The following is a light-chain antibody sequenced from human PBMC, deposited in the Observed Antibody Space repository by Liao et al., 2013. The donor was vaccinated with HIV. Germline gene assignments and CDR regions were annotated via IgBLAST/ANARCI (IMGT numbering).Light chain of an antibody. Sequence: SYELTQPPSVSVAPGQTARITCGGDYIGSKTVHWYQQKPGQAPVLVIYYDSDRPSGIPERFSGSNSGNTATLTISRVEAGDEADYYCQVWDSSSDHPWVFGGGTKLTVL. CDR2: YDS. CDR1: YIGSKT. J-gene: IGLJ3*02. V-gene: IGLV3-21*01. CDR3: QVWDSSSDHPWV.